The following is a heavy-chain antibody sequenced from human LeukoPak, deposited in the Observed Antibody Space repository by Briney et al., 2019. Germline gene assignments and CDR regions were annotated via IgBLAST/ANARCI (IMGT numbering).Heavy chain of an antibody. CDR1: GGSFSGYY. Sequence: SETLSLTCAVYGGSFSGYYWSWIRQPPGKGLEWIGEINHSGSTNYNPPLKSRVTISVDTSKNQFSLKLSSVTAADTAVYYCARHRIRYSGSYYFDYWGQGTLVTVSS. CDR3: ARHRIRYSGSYYFDY. D-gene: IGHD1-26*01. CDR2: INHSGST. J-gene: IGHJ4*02. V-gene: IGHV4-34*01.